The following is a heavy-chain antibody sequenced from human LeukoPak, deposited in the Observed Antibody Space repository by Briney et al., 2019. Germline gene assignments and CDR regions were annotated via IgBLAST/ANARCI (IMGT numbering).Heavy chain of an antibody. J-gene: IGHJ6*02. CDR3: AKGPYCSGGSCYVSYYYYGMDV. V-gene: IGHV3-23*01. CDR2: ISGSGGST. Sequence: GGSLRLSCAASGFTFSSYWMHWVRQAPGKGLEWVSAISGSGGSTYYADSVKGRFTISRDNSKNTLYLQMNSLRAEDTAVYYCAKGPYCSGGSCYVSYYYYGMDVWGQGTTVTVSS. D-gene: IGHD2-15*01. CDR1: GFTFSSYW.